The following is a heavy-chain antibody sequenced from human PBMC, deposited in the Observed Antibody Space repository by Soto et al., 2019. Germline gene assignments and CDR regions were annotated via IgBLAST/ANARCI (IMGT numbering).Heavy chain of an antibody. CDR1: GGSFSGYY. V-gene: IGHV4-34*01. CDR3: ARAEDTAMGDFDY. Sequence: SETLSPTCAVYGGSFSGYYWSWIRQPPGKGLEWIGEINHSGSTNYNPSLKSRVTISVDTSKNQFSLKLSSVTAADTAVYYCARAEDTAMGDFDYWGQGXLVTVYS. CDR2: INHSGST. D-gene: IGHD5-18*01. J-gene: IGHJ4*02.